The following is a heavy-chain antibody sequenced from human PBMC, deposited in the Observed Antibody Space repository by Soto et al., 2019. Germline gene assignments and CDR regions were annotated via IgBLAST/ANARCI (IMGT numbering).Heavy chain of an antibody. Sequence: SVKVSCKASGGTFSSYAISWVRQAPGQGLEWMGGIIPIFGTANYAQKFQGRVTITADESTSTAYMELSSLRSEDTAVYYCARASGSYLVADYYGMDVWAQGTTVTVSS. J-gene: IGHJ6*02. D-gene: IGHD1-26*01. V-gene: IGHV1-69*13. CDR1: GGTFSSYA. CDR2: IIPIFGTA. CDR3: ARASGSYLVADYYGMDV.